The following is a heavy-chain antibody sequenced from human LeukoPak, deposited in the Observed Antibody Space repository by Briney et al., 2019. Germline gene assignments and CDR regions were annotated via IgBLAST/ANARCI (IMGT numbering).Heavy chain of an antibody. CDR2: IYHSGST. D-gene: IGHD3-22*01. CDR1: GGSISSSSYY. V-gene: IGHV4-39*07. J-gene: IGHJ1*01. CDR3: ARDLIAVVGAEYFQH. Sequence: SETLSLTCTVSGGSISSSSYYWGWIRQPPGKGLEWIGEIYHSGSTNYNPSLKSRVTISVDKSKNQFSLKLSSVTAADTAVYFCARDLIAVVGAEYFQHWGQGTLVTVSS.